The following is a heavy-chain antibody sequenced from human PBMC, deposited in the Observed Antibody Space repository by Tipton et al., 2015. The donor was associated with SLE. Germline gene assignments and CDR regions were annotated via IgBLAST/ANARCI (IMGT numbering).Heavy chain of an antibody. CDR3: ARRGGGDNWFDP. Sequence: TLSLTCAVYGGSFSGYYWSWIRQPPGKGLEWIGEINHSGGTNYNPSLKSRVTISVDTSKNQFSLKLSSVTAADTAVYYCARRGGGDNWFDPWGQGTLVTVSS. V-gene: IGHV4-34*01. CDR2: INHSGGT. J-gene: IGHJ5*02. CDR1: GGSFSGYY. D-gene: IGHD6-25*01.